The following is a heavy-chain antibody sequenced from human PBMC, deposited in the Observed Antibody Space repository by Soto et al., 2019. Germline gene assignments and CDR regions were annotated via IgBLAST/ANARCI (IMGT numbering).Heavy chain of an antibody. CDR3: ASSYFYDSGGYYPFDY. D-gene: IGHD3-22*01. J-gene: IGHJ4*02. V-gene: IGHV3-30-3*01. CDR2: ISDDGNTK. Sequence: QVQLVESGGGVVQPGTSLRLSCAASGFSFRTYAMYWVRQAPGRGLEWVAVISDDGNTKYYADSVKGRFTISRDNSRNTLYLLIYSLRTEDAAVYYCASSYFYDSGGYYPFDYWGQGTLVTVSS. CDR1: GFSFRTYA.